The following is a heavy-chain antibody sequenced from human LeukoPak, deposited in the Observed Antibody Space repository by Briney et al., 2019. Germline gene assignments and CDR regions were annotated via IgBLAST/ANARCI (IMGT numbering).Heavy chain of an antibody. V-gene: IGHV3-21*04. CDR2: ISSGSGDK. D-gene: IGHD4-23*01. J-gene: IGHJ4*02. Sequence: GGSLRLSCAASGFTFSIYSVNWVRQAPGGGVEWVSRISSGSGDKHYAHSVKGRSTISRINAKSALGLEMARRRGEGTVVTFSARDGGYDYGRNLDYWRRRTVVTVPS. CDR3: ARDGGYDYGRNLDY. CDR1: GFTFSIYS.